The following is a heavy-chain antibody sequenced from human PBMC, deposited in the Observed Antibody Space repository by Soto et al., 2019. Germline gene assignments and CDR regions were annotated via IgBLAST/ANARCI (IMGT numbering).Heavy chain of an antibody. J-gene: IGHJ4*02. Sequence: EVQLLESGGGLVQPGGSLRLSGAASGFTFSSYAMRWVRQAPVKGLEWVSAISGSGGSTYYADSVKGRFTISRDNSKNTLYLQMNSLRAEDTAVYYCARRGSGSYYDYWGQGTLVTVSS. CDR2: ISGSGGST. V-gene: IGHV3-23*01. CDR1: GFTFSSYA. D-gene: IGHD1-26*01. CDR3: ARRGSGSYYDY.